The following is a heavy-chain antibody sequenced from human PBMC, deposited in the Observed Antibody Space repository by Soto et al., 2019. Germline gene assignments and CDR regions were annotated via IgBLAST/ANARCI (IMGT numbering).Heavy chain of an antibody. Sequence: QVQLVQSGAEVKKPGASVEVSCKASGYTFTSYAMHWVRQAPGQRLEWMGWINAGNGNTKYSQKFQGRVTITRDTSASTAYMELSSLRSEDTAVYYCAREAFRRGYYDSSGYPIDYWGQGTLVTVSS. CDR1: GYTFTSYA. J-gene: IGHJ4*02. D-gene: IGHD3-22*01. V-gene: IGHV1-3*01. CDR3: AREAFRRGYYDSSGYPIDY. CDR2: INAGNGNT.